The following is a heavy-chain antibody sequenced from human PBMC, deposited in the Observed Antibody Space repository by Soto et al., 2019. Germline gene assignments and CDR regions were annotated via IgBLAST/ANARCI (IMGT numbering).Heavy chain of an antibody. J-gene: IGHJ3*02. Sequence: GGSLRLSCAASGFTFSGYAMHWVRQASGKGLEWVGRIRSKGNSYATAYAASVKGRFTISRDDPKNTAYLQMNSLKTEDTAVYYCTRLLSDAFDIWGQGTMVTVSS. CDR1: GFTFSGYA. CDR3: TRLLSDAFDI. V-gene: IGHV3-73*01. CDR2: IRSKGNSYAT.